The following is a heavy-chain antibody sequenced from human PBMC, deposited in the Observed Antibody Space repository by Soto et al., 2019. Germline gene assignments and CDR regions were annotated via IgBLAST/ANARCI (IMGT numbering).Heavy chain of an antibody. CDR1: GFIFSSYG. J-gene: IGHJ4*02. CDR3: AKDSRAVARTLDY. Sequence: GGSLRLSFAASGFIFSSYGMHWVRQAPCKGLELVAVISYDGINKYYAYSVKGRFTISRDNSKNTLYLQMNSLRAEDTAVYYCAKDSRAVARTLDYWGQGALVTVSS. V-gene: IGHV3-30*18. CDR2: ISYDGINK. D-gene: IGHD6-19*01.